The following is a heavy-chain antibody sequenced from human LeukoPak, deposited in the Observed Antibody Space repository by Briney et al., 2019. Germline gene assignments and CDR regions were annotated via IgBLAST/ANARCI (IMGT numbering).Heavy chain of an antibody. D-gene: IGHD5-24*01. CDR3: ARGDGYNNDY. CDR1: GASVSTHY. J-gene: IGHJ4*02. V-gene: IGHV4-59*02. Sequence: ASETLSLTCTVSGASVSTHYWTWIRQPPGKGLEWIGYIYYSGSTYYNPSLKSRVTISVDTSKNQFSLNLSSVTAADTAVYYCARGDGYNNDYWGQGTLVTVSS. CDR2: IYYSGST.